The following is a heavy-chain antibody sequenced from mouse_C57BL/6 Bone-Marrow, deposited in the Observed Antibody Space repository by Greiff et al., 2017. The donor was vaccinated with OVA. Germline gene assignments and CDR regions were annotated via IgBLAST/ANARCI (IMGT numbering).Heavy chain of an antibody. CDR1: GFNITDYY. V-gene: IGHV14-1*01. CDR3: TTELRLQY. D-gene: IGHD3-2*02. CDR2: IDPEDGDT. Sequence: VHVKQSGAELVRPGASVKLSCTASGFNITDYYMHWVKQRPDQGLEWIGRIDPEDGDTEYAPKFQGKATMTADTSSNTAYLQLSSLTSEDTAVYYCTTELRLQYWGQGTTLTVSS. J-gene: IGHJ2*01.